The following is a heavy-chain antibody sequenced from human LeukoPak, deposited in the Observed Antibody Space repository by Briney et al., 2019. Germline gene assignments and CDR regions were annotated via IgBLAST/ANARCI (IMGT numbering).Heavy chain of an antibody. D-gene: IGHD1-7*01. CDR2: ISSNGGST. CDR1: GFTFSSYA. V-gene: IGHV3-64D*06. J-gene: IGHJ4*02. Sequence: GGSLRLSCSASGFTFSSYAMHWVRQAPGKGLEYVSAISSNGGSTYYADSVKGRFTISRDNSKNTLYLQMSSLRAEDTAVYYRVKEGSRSNWNYVRGSFDYWGQGTLVTVSS. CDR3: VKEGSRSNWNYVRGSFDY.